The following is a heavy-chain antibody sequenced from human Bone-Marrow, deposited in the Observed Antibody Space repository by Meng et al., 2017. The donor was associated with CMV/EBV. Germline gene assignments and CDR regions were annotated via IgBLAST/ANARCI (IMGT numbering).Heavy chain of an antibody. Sequence: GESLKISCAASGFTFSSYSMNWVRQAPGKGLEWVSSISSSSSYIYYADSVKGRFTISRDNAKNSLYLQMNSLRAEDTAVYYCASSSTTLYGMDVWGQGPTVTVSS. J-gene: IGHJ6*02. D-gene: IGHD2-2*01. V-gene: IGHV3-21*01. CDR2: ISSSSSYI. CDR1: GFTFSSYS. CDR3: ASSSTTLYGMDV.